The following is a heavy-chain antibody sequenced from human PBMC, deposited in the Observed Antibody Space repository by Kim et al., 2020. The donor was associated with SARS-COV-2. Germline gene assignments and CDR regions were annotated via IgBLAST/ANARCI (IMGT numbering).Heavy chain of an antibody. V-gene: IGHV3-30*18. D-gene: IGHD3-16*01. J-gene: IGHJ1*01. CDR1: GFVFSDFG. CDR3: AKSWGSYFCDYSYN. CDR2: ISHDGKNT. Sequence: GRSLRLSCAASGFVFSDFGMYWVRQAPGKGLERVAVISHDGKNTFHEDSVKGRFTISRDNSKGTVYLQMDSPRVEDTAVYYCAKSWGSYFCDYSYNWGQG.